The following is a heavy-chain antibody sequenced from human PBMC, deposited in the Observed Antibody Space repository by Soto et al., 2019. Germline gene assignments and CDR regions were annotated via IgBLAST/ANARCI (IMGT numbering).Heavy chain of an antibody. CDR1: GFTFSSYG. D-gene: IGHD4-17*01. Sequence: QPGGSLRLSCAASGFTFSSYGMHWVRQAPGKGLEWVTVIWYDGSNKNYVDSVKGRFTISRDNSKNTLYLQMNSLKAEDTAVYYCARDLDGDYVKDYYYYGMDVWGQGTTVTVSS. CDR2: IWYDGSNK. J-gene: IGHJ6*02. V-gene: IGHV3-33*01. CDR3: ARDLDGDYVKDYYYYGMDV.